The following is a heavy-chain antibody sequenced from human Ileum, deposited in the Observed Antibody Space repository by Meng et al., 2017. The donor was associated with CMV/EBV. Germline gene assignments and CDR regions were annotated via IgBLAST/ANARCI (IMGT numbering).Heavy chain of an antibody. CDR2: TWYGSKWYY. J-gene: IGHJ4*02. CDR3: TYGWPLKY. CDR1: DSVSISTES. V-gene: IGHV6-1*01. D-gene: IGHD3-10*01. Sequence: QVQLHQSGPGLCKPSQTVALTWDGDSVSISTESWNWIRQSPSRGLEWLGRTWYGSKWYYEYAVSVKSRITIIPDTSQNQISLQLNSVTPDDTAVYYCTYGWPLKYWGQGSLVTVSS.